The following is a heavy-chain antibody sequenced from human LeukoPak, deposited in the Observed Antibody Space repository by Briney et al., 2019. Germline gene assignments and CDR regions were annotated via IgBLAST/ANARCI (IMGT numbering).Heavy chain of an antibody. CDR3: VKTGGYSNSWYEY. CDR2: ISYDGSNK. V-gene: IGHV3-30-3*01. D-gene: IGHD6-13*01. J-gene: IGHJ4*02. CDR1: GFTFSSYA. Sequence: GGSLRLSCAASGFTFSSYAMHWVRQAPGKGLEWVAVISYDGSNKYYADSVKGRFTISRDNSKDTLYLQMNSLRAEDTAIYHCVKTGGYSNSWYEYWGQGTLVIVSS.